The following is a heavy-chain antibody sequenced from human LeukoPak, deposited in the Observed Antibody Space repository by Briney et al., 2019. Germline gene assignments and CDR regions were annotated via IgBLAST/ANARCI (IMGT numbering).Heavy chain of an antibody. Sequence: GGSLRLSCAVSGFTFNNYAMSWVRQAPGKGLEWVSAISGSGVSTYYADSVKGRFTISRDNSKNTLYLQMNSLRAEDTAAYYCAKWSHRATGTTSNFDYWGQGTLVTVSS. CDR3: AKWSHRATGTTSNFDY. D-gene: IGHD1-1*01. CDR1: GFTFNNYA. CDR2: ISGSGVST. V-gene: IGHV3-23*01. J-gene: IGHJ4*02.